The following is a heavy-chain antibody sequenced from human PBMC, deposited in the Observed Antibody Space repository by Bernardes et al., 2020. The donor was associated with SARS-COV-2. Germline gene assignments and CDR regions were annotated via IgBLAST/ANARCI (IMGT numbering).Heavy chain of an antibody. Sequence: GGSLRLSCTASGFNFDGYSMHWVRLVPGKGPGLVSGISRNSNSIGYADSVKGRFTTSRDNAKNSLYLQMNSLRAEDTALYYCAKDIGYYYAGSGYEGAFDLWGPGTMVTVS. CDR3: AKDIGYYYAGSGYEGAFDL. V-gene: IGHV3-9*01. CDR1: GFNFDGYS. J-gene: IGHJ3*01. CDR2: ISRNSNSI. D-gene: IGHD3-22*01.